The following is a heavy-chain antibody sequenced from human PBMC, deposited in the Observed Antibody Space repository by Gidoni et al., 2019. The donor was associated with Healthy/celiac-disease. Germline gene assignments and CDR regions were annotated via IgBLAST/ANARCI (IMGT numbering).Heavy chain of an antibody. CDR2: ISSNGGST. J-gene: IGHJ4*02. D-gene: IGHD3-3*01. V-gene: IGHV3-64*01. CDR3: ARDRSRVEDDFWSGYNDY. CDR1: GFTFRSYA. Sequence: EVQLVESGGGLVQPGGSLRPSCAASGFTFRSYAMHWVRQAPGKGLEYVSAISSNGGSTYYANSVKGRFTISRDNSKNTLYLQMGSLRAEDMAVYYCARDRSRVEDDFWSGYNDYWGQGTLVTVSS.